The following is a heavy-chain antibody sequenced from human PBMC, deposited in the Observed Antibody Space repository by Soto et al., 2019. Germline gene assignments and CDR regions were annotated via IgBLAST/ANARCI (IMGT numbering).Heavy chain of an antibody. D-gene: IGHD2-15*01. CDR3: AREALYCSGGSCHVPFDY. CDR1: GFTFSSYW. Sequence: PGXSLRLSCAASGFTFSSYWMHWFRQAPGKGLAWVSRINSDGSSTSYEDSVKGRFAISRDNAKNSLYLQMNSLRAEDTAVYYCAREALYCSGGSCHVPFDYWGQGTLVTVSS. V-gene: IGHV3-74*01. J-gene: IGHJ4*02. CDR2: INSDGSST.